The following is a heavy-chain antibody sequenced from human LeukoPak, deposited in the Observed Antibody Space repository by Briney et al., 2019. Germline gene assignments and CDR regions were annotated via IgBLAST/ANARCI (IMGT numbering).Heavy chain of an antibody. CDR1: GFTFDDYA. J-gene: IGHJ4*02. V-gene: IGHV3-9*01. D-gene: IGHD6-19*01. Sequence: PGGSLRLSCAASGFTFDDYAMHWVRQAPGKGLEWVSGISWNSGSIGYADSVKGRFTISRDNAKNSLYLQMNSLRAEDTALYYYAKGKKIAVAGLFDYWGQGTLVTVSS. CDR3: AKGKKIAVAGLFDY. CDR2: ISWNSGSI.